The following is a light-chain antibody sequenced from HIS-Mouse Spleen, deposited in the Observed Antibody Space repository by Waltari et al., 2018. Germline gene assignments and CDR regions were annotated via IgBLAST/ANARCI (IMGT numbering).Light chain of an antibody. Sequence: QSALTQPASVSGSPGQSITISCTGTRSDVGGYQSVSCYPQHPGKAPKLMISDVRNRPSGVSNRFSGSQSGNTASLTISGLQAEDEADYYCSSYTSSSFNVVFGGGTKLTVL. CDR1: RSDVGGYQS. CDR3: SSYTSSSFNVV. CDR2: DVR. J-gene: IGLJ2*01. V-gene: IGLV2-14*03.